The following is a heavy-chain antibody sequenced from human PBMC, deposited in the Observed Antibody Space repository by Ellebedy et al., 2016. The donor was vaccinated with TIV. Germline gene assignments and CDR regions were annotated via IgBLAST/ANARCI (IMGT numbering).Heavy chain of an antibody. CDR3: ARVADGMDV. CDR2: IIPMFGTP. J-gene: IGHJ6*02. CDR1: GGTFSRYG. Sequence: ASVKVSCKASGGTFSRYGFSWVRQAPGQGLEWMGWIIPMFGTPTYAQKFQGRVTITADESRGTASMELSSLRSEDTAVYYCARVADGMDVWGQGTTVTVSS. V-gene: IGHV1-69*13.